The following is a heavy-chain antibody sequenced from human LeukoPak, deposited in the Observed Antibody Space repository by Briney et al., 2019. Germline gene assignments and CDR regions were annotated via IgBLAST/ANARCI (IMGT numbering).Heavy chain of an antibody. CDR3: ARDLFTGPYGSGRPWFDP. J-gene: IGHJ5*02. D-gene: IGHD3-10*01. CDR1: GFTFSDYY. Sequence: GGSLRLSCAASGFTFSDYYMSWIRQAPGKGLEWVSYISSSGSTIYYADSVKGRFTISRDNAKNSLYLQMNSLRAEDTAVYYCARDLFTGPYGSGRPWFDPWGQGTLVTVSS. V-gene: IGHV3-11*01. CDR2: ISSSGSTI.